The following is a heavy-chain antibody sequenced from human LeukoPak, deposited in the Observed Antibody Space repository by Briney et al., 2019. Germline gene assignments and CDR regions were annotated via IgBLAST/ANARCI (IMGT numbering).Heavy chain of an antibody. CDR3: AKDPHSGYDYVVLYYFDY. CDR2: ISGSGGST. CDR1: GFTFSSYA. V-gene: IGHV3-23*01. J-gene: IGHJ4*02. D-gene: IGHD5-12*01. Sequence: GGSLRLSCAASGFTFSSYAMSWVRQAPGKGLEWVSAISGSGGSTYYADSVKGRFTISRDNSKNTLYLQMNSLRAEDTAVYYCAKDPHSGYDYVVLYYFDYWGQGTLVTVSS.